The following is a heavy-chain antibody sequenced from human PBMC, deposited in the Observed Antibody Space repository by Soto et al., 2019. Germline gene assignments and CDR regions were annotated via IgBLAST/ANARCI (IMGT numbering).Heavy chain of an antibody. CDR2: ISSSSSYI. V-gene: IGHV3-21*01. D-gene: IGHD3-22*01. Sequence: GGSLRLSCAASGFTFSSYSMNWVRQAPGKGLEWVSSISSSSSYIYYADSVKGRFTISXDXXXXSXYXQXXXLRAXDTAVYYCARDPPDDSSGPYGWGQGTLVTVSS. CDR1: GFTFSSYS. CDR3: ARDPPDDSSGPYG. J-gene: IGHJ4*02.